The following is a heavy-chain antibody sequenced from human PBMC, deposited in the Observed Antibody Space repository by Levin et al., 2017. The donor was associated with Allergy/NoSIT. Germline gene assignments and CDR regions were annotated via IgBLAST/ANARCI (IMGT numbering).Heavy chain of an antibody. V-gene: IGHV4-59*01. CDR1: GFSITNFY. Sequence: SSETLSLTCTVSGFSITNFYWSWIRQPPGKGLEWIGYVYYSGSTNYNPSLKSRVTISVETSKNQFSLRLSSVTAADTAVYFCARGGRLENVVLSHHLDSWGQGTLVSVSS. D-gene: IGHD4/OR15-4a*01. CDR2: VYYSGST. CDR3: ARGGRLENVVLSHHLDS. J-gene: IGHJ4*02.